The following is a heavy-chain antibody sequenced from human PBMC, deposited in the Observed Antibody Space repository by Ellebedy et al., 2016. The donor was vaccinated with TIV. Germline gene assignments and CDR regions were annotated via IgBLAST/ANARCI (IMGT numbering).Heavy chain of an antibody. J-gene: IGHJ4*02. CDR1: GFTFSDFW. D-gene: IGHD1-1*01. Sequence: PGGSLRLSCAASGFTFSDFWMNWVRQAPGKGLEWVANIQQHGLEKNYVASVKGRFTISRDNANNLVFLQMNSLRAGDTAVYYCAGRAYNWNDGTLFDYWGQGTLVTVSS. V-gene: IGHV3-7*03. CDR2: IQQHGLEK. CDR3: AGRAYNWNDGTLFDY.